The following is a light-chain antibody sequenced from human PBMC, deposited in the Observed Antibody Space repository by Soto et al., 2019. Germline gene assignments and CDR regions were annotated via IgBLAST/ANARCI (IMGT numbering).Light chain of an antibody. CDR3: QAWDGGTVV. Sequence: SYELTQPPSMSVSPGQTATIACSGDKLGDKYVCWYQQKSGESPILVIYQDTKRPSGIPERFSGSNSGSTATLTISGTQSXXEADYYCQAWDGGTVVFGGGTKLTVL. CDR1: KLGDKY. CDR2: QDT. V-gene: IGLV3-1*01. J-gene: IGLJ2*01.